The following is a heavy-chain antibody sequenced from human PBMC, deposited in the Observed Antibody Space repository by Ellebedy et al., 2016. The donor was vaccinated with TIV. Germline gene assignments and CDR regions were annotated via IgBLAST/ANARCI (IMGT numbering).Heavy chain of an antibody. J-gene: IGHJ5*02. V-gene: IGHV4-59*12. CDR2: IYYSGST. D-gene: IGHD2-15*01. Sequence: SETLSLTXTVSGGSISSYYWSWIRQPPGKGLEWIGYIYYSGSTNYNPSLKSRVTISVDTSKNQFSLKLSSVTAEDTALYYCAKDKGPSIADTINWFDPWGQGTLVTVSS. CDR1: GGSISSYY. CDR3: AKDKGPSIADTINWFDP.